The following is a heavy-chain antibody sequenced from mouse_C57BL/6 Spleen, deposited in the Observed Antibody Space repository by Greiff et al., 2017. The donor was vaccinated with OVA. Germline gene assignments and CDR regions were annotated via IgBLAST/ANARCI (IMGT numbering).Heavy chain of an antibody. CDR1: GFNIKDYY. D-gene: IGHD1-1*01. CDR3: ARYPPYYYGEENYFDY. CDR2: IDPEDGET. Sequence: VQLKESGAELVKPGASVKLSCTASGFNIKDYYMHWVKQRTEQGLEWIGRIDPEDGETKYAPKFQGKATITADTSSNTAYLQLSSLTSEDTAVYYCARYPPYYYGEENYFDYWGQGTTLTVSS. V-gene: IGHV14-2*01. J-gene: IGHJ2*01.